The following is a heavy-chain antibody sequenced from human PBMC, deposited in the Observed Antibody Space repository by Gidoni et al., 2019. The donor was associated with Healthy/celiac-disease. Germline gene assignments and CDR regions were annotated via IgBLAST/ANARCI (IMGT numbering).Heavy chain of an antibody. CDR3: ARVVWNDGRLDY. CDR2: INWNGGST. CDR1: GFIFVDYG. J-gene: IGHJ4*02. Sequence: EVHLVESGGSVVRPGGSLRLSCAASGFIFVDYGMNWVRQAPGKGLEWVSGINWNGGSTDYADSVKGRFTISRDNARNSLYLQMDSLRVEDSALYLCARVVWNDGRLDYWGQGTLVTVSS. V-gene: IGHV3-20*01. D-gene: IGHD1-1*01.